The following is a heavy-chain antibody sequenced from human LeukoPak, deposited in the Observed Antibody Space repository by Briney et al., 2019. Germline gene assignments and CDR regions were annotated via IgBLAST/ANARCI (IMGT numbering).Heavy chain of an antibody. Sequence: TGGSLSLSWVGSGFIVSSNYMNWVRQAPGRGLDWVSVIYSDGRTFYADSVKGRFTSSRDNSKNTVDLQMNNLGADDTAVYYCARGAFDWGQGTLVTVSS. CDR2: IYSDGRT. CDR1: GFIVSSNY. V-gene: IGHV3-53*01. J-gene: IGHJ4*02. CDR3: ARGAFD.